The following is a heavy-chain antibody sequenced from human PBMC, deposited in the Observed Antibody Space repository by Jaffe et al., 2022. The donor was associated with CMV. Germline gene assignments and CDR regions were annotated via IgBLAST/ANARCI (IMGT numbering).Heavy chain of an antibody. J-gene: IGHJ4*02. D-gene: IGHD2-21*02. CDR3: ARRLHAYGGNQFDY. V-gene: IGHV1-2*02. Sequence: QVQLVQSGAEVKKPGASVRVSCKASGYNFNDYYIHWVRQAPGQGLEWMGWIDPNTGDPNYGHKFQGRVTMTRDTSVSTAYMDLSRLTSDDTAFYYCARRLHAYGGNQFDYWGQGTLVTVSS. CDR2: IDPNTGDP. CDR1: GYNFNDYY.